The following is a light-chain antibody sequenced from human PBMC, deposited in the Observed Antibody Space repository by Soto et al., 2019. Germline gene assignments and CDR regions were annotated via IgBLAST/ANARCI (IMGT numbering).Light chain of an antibody. J-gene: IGLJ2*01. CDR2: EVT. Sequence: QSALTQPASVSGSPGQSITISCTGTSSDVGGYNYVSWYQQHPGKAPKPMIYEVTKRPSGVSSRFSGSKSGNTASLTISGLQAEDEAEYYCSSYTSSSAHVVFGGGPQLTVL. CDR3: SSYTSSSAHVV. V-gene: IGLV2-14*01. CDR1: SSDVGGYNY.